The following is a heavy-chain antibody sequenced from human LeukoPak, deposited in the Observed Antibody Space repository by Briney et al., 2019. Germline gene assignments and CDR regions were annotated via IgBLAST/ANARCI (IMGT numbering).Heavy chain of an antibody. J-gene: IGHJ4*02. CDR1: GGTFSSYA. Sequence: ASVKVSCKASGGTFSSYAISWVRQAPGQGLEWMGGIIPIFGTANYAQKFQGRVTITTDESTSTAYMELSSLRSEDTAVYYCARDWIVGADVLGYWGQGTLVTVSS. D-gene: IGHD1-26*01. CDR3: ARDWIVGADVLGY. CDR2: IIPIFGTA. V-gene: IGHV1-69*05.